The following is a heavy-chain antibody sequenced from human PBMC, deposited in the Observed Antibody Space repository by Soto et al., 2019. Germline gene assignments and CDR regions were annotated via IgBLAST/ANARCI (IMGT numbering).Heavy chain of an antibody. CDR3: ARLTPQWPYFDY. CDR2: IYYRGST. CDR1: GGSISSDY. J-gene: IGHJ4*02. Sequence: SDTLCLTCTVSGGSISSDYWSWVRQPPGKGLEWIGYIYYRGSTNYNPSLKSRVTISVDTSKNQFSLKLSSVTAADTAVYYCARLTPQWPYFDYWGQGTLVTVS. D-gene: IGHD6-19*01. V-gene: IGHV4-59*08.